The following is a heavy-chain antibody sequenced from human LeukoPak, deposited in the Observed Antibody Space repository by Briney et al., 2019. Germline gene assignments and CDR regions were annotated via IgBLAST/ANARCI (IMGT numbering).Heavy chain of an antibody. CDR2: INPNSGGT. V-gene: IGHV1-2*02. D-gene: IGHD4-17*01. J-gene: IGHJ5*02. CDR1: GYTFTGYY. Sequence: ASVKVSCKASGYTFTGYYMHWVRQAPGQGLEWMGWINPNSGGTNYAQKFQGRVTMTRDTSISTAYMELSRLRPDDTAVYYCAREQLFRTTVTTSAARFDPWGQGTLVTVSS. CDR3: AREQLFRTTVTTSAARFDP.